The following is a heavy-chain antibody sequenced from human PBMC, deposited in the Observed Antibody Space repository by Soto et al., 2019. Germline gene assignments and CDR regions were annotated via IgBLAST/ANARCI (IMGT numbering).Heavy chain of an antibody. D-gene: IGHD6-25*01. CDR3: ARGSGFQAAVHGY. V-gene: IGHV3-74*01. CDR1: GFSFSSYW. CDR2: INTDGTST. J-gene: IGHJ4*02. Sequence: EVQLVESGGGLVQRGGSLRLSCAASGFSFSSYWMHWVRQAPGRGLMWVSGINTDGTSTSYADSVKGRLTISRDNGKNTLYLQMNSLRAEDTAVYYCARGSGFQAAVHGYWGQGILITVSS.